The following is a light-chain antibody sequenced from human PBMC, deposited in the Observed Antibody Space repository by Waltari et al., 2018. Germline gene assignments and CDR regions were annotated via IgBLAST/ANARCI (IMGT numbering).Light chain of an antibody. Sequence: QVVLTQAPSASASLGDSVRLTSPLSSGHSNYAIAWLQQQPEKGPRYLMKVNSDGSHSEGGDIPHRFSGSSSGAERYLIISNLQSEDEADYYCQTWGTGGVFGGGTKLTVL. CDR1: SGHSNYA. V-gene: IGLV4-69*01. CDR2: VNSDGSH. CDR3: QTWGTGGV. J-gene: IGLJ3*02.